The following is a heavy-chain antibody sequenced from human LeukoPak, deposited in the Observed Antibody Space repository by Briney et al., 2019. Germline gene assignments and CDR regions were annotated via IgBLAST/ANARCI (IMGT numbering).Heavy chain of an antibody. V-gene: IGHV4-39*01. J-gene: IGHJ6*03. CDR1: GGSISSSSYY. Sequence: PSETLSLTCTVSGGSISSSSYYWGWIRQPPGKGLEWIGSIYYSGSTYYNPSLKSRVTMSVDTSKNQFSLKLSSVTAADTAVYYCARGRGYSGYGLLGYYYMDVWGKGTTVTVSS. CDR3: ARGRGYSGYGLLGYYYMDV. CDR2: IYYSGST. D-gene: IGHD5-12*01.